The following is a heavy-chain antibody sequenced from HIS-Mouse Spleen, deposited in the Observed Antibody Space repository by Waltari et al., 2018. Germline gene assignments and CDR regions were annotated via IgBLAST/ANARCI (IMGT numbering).Heavy chain of an antibody. J-gene: IGHJ2*01. D-gene: IGHD6-13*01. V-gene: IGHV4-39*07. CDR3: AREIPYSSSWYDWYFDL. Sequence: QLQLQESGPGLVTPSETLSLTCTVSGVAISRSSSYGGWIRQPPGKGLEWIGSSYYSGSTYYNPSLKSRVTISVDTSKNQFSLKLSSVTAADTAVYYCAREIPYSSSWYDWYFDLWGRGTLVTVSS. CDR1: GVAISRSSSY. CDR2: SYYSGST.